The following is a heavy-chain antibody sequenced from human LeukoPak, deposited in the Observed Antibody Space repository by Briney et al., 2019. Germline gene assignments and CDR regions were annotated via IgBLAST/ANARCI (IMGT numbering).Heavy chain of an antibody. CDR3: ARKLGAQFDY. CDR2: IYYSGST. CDR1: GGSISSSSYY. V-gene: IGHV4-39*07. D-gene: IGHD3-16*01. Sequence: PSETLSLTCTVSGGSISSSSYYWGWIRQPPGKGLEWIATIYYSGSTYYNPSLKGRVTISVDTSKNQFSLKLSSVTAADTAVYYCARKLGAQFDYWGQGTLVTVSS. J-gene: IGHJ4*02.